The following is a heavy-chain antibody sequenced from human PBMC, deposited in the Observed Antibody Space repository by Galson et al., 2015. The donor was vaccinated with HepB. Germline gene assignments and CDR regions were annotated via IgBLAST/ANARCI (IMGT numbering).Heavy chain of an antibody. V-gene: IGHV1-69*02. J-gene: IGHJ3*02. Sequence: SVKVSSKASGGTFSSYTISWVRQAPGQGLEWMGRIIPILGIANYAQKFQGRVTITADKSTSTAYMELSSLRSEDTAVYYCATGHSGYDAFDIWGQGTMVTVSS. CDR3: ATGHSGYDAFDI. CDR1: GGTFSSYT. CDR2: IIPILGIA. D-gene: IGHD6-25*01.